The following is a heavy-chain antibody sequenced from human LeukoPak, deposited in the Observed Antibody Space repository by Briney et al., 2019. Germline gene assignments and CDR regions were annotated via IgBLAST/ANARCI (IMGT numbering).Heavy chain of an antibody. Sequence: PGGSLRLSCAASGFTVRNNYMSWVRQAPGKGLEWVSLIYSGGSTYYADSVKGSFTISRDNSNNTVYLQMNSLRAEDTAVYYCARAPSNAHFDYWGQGTLVTVSS. CDR3: ARAPSNAHFDY. CDR1: GFTVRNNY. D-gene: IGHD3-3*02. V-gene: IGHV3-66*01. J-gene: IGHJ4*02. CDR2: IYSGGST.